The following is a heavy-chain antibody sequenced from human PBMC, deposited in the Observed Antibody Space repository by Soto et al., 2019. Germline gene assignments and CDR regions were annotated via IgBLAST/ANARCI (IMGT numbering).Heavy chain of an antibody. Sequence: QLQLQESGPGLVKPSETLSLTCTVSGGSISSSSYYWGWIRQPPGKGLEWIGSIYYSGSTYYNPSLKSRVTISVDTSKNQSSLKLSSVTAADTAVYYCARRGTYYYDSSGYSIWGQGTMVTVSS. CDR1: GGSISSSSYY. J-gene: IGHJ3*02. CDR2: IYYSGST. D-gene: IGHD3-22*01. CDR3: ARRGTYYYDSSGYSI. V-gene: IGHV4-39*01.